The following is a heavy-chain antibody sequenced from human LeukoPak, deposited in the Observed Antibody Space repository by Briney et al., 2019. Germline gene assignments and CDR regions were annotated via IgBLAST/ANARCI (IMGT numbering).Heavy chain of an antibody. CDR1: GGSFSGYY. V-gene: IGHV4-59*10. Sequence: SETLSLTCAVYGGSFSGYYWSWIRQPPGKGLEWIGRIYISGSTNYNPSLKSRVTMSVDTSKNQFSLKLSSVAAADTAVYYCARSDWSNWFDPWGQGTLVTVSS. CDR2: IYISGST. J-gene: IGHJ5*02. CDR3: ARSDWSNWFDP. D-gene: IGHD3-9*01.